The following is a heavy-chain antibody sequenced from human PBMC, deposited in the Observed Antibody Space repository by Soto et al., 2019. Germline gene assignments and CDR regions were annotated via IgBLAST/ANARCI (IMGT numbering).Heavy chain of an antibody. CDR2: ISASTGNT. J-gene: IGHJ6*04. V-gene: IGHV1-18*01. Sequence: QVYLVQSGGELKKPGASVKVSCRASGNSFSSYVISWVRQAPGQGLEWMGWISASTGNTNYAQKFQGRVIMTTDTSTNSAYLELRSLTSADTAVYYCARRGDSRDCTGKMDVCGKGTTVTVSS. D-gene: IGHD2-21*02. CDR1: GNSFSSYV. CDR3: ARRGDSRDCTGKMDV.